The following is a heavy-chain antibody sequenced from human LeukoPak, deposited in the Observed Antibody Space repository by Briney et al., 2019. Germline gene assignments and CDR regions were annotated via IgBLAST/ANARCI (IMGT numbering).Heavy chain of an antibody. CDR1: GGSLSSSHYS. D-gene: IGHD5-12*01. CDR3: ARLRVSVTTTSDFDY. CDR2: IYSGGST. V-gene: IGHV4-39*01. J-gene: IGHJ4*02. Sequence: SETLSLTCTVSGGSLSSSHYSWGWIRQPPGKGLEWIGSIYSGGSTYYNPSLKSRVTISVDTSKNQFALKLSSVTAADTAVYYCARLRVSVTTTSDFDYWGQGTLVTVSS.